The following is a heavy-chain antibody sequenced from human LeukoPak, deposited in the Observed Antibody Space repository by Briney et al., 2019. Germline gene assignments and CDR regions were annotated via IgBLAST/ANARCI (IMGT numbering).Heavy chain of an antibody. V-gene: IGHV4-34*01. D-gene: IGHD3-22*01. J-gene: IGHJ4*02. Sequence: SETLSLTCAVYGGSFSGYYWSWIRQPLGKGLEWIGEINHSGSTNYNPSLKSRVTISVDTSKNQFSLKLSSVTAADTAVYYCARAGGTYYYDSSGYYRLRFDYWGQGTLVTVSS. CDR3: ARAGGTYYYDSSGYYRLRFDY. CDR2: INHSGST. CDR1: GGSFSGYY.